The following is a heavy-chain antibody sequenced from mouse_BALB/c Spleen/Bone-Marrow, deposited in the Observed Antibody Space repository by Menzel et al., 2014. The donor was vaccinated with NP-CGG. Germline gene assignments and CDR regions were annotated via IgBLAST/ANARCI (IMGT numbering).Heavy chain of an antibody. CDR3: ARNYYFGSSWSAMDY. J-gene: IGHJ4*01. CDR1: GYTFTSYW. V-gene: IGHV1-87*01. D-gene: IGHD1-1*01. Sequence: QVQLQQSGAELARPGASVKLSCKASGYTFTSYWMQWVKQRPGQGLEWIGTIYPGDGATRYTQKFKGKATLTADKSSTTAYMQLSSLASEDSAVYYCARNYYFGSSWSAMDYWGQGTSVTVSS. CDR2: IYPGDGAT.